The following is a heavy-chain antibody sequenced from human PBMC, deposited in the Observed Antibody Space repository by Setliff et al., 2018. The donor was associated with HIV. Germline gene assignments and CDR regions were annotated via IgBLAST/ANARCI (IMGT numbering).Heavy chain of an antibody. CDR1: GFTFSSYE. V-gene: IGHV3-7*01. D-gene: IGHD1-20*01. CDR2: ISPDGNRN. CDR3: TRDYAYDWNAVMDV. Sequence: PGGSLRLSCAASGFTFSSYEMNWVRQAPGKGLEWVASISPDGNRNYCVGSVKGRFTASRDNAKNSLYLQMNSLRAEDTAVYYCTRDYAYDWNAVMDVWGKGTTVTVSS. J-gene: IGHJ6*03.